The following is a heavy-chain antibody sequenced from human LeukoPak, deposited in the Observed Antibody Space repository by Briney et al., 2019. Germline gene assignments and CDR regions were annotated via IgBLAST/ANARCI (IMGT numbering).Heavy chain of an antibody. CDR1: GGSISSGDYY. D-gene: IGHD3-3*01. CDR3: ARHDFWSGYYNY. CDR2: IYYTGST. J-gene: IGHJ4*02. Sequence: SETLSLTCTVSGGSISSGDYYWSWIRQPPGKGLEWIGSIYYTGSTYYNPSLKSRLTISVDASKNQFSLRLSSVTAADTAVYYCARHDFWSGYYNYWGQGTLVTVSS. V-gene: IGHV4-30-4*08.